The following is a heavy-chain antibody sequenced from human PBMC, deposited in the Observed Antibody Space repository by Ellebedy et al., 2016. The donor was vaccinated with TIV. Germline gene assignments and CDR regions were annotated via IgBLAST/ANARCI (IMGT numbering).Heavy chain of an antibody. CDR1: GFSFSDHW. Sequence: LSLTCAVSGFSFSDHWMHWVRQVPGKGLMWVADIRGDGRKRDYADSVKGRSTISSDNANNMLYLQVDSLRVEDSAIYYCVRGTIAWNGVDYWGQGTLVTVSS. D-gene: IGHD1-1*01. CDR2: IRGDGRKR. J-gene: IGHJ4*02. V-gene: IGHV3-74*01. CDR3: VRGTIAWNGVDY.